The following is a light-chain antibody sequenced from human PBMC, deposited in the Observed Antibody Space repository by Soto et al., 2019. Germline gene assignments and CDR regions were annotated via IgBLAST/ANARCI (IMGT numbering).Light chain of an antibody. CDR3: QQYYYWPPYT. Sequence: EIVMTQSPATLYVSPGETATLSCRASQTVGSSLVWYQHRPGQSPRPLIYGASTRATGIPARFSGSGSGTEFTLTITSLQSEDFAIYYCQQYYYWPPYTFGPGTKVEMK. J-gene: IGKJ2*01. V-gene: IGKV3-15*01. CDR2: GAS. CDR1: QTVGSS.